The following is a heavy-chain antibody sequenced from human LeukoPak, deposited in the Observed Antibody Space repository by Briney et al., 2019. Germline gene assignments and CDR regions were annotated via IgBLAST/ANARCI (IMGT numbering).Heavy chain of an antibody. V-gene: IGHV4-59*08. CDR1: GGAISGYY. Sequence: PSETLSLTCTVSGGAISGYYWSWIRQPPGKGLEWIGYIYYSGSTNYNPSLKSRVTISVDTSKNQFSLKLSSVTAADTAVYYCARHKIVVVPAARGYYFDYWGQGTLVTVSS. J-gene: IGHJ4*02. D-gene: IGHD2-2*01. CDR2: IYYSGST. CDR3: ARHKIVVVPAARGYYFDY.